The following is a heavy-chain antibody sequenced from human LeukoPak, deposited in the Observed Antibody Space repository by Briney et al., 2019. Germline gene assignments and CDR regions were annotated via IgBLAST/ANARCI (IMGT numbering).Heavy chain of an antibody. J-gene: IGHJ4*02. CDR1: GFTFSSYA. CDR3: ARDRLYQSLDY. D-gene: IGHD4/OR15-4a*01. Sequence: PGGSLRLSCAASGFTFSSYAMSWVRQAPGKGLEWVANINQDGSEKYYVGSVKGRLTISRDNAKNSLYLQMNSPRAEDTAVYYCARDRLYQSLDYWGQGTLVTVSS. CDR2: INQDGSEK. V-gene: IGHV3-7*01.